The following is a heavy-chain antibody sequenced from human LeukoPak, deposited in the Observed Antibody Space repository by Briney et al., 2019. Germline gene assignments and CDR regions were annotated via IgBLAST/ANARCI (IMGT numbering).Heavy chain of an antibody. J-gene: IGHJ4*02. D-gene: IGHD2-2*01. Sequence: GRSLRLSCAASGFTFSSYGMHWVRQAPGKGLEWVAVIWYDGSNKYYADSVKGRFTISRDNSKNTLYLQMNSLRTEDTAVYYCAKYCSSTSCYGGLDYWGQGTLVTVSS. CDR3: AKYCSSTSCYGGLDY. CDR1: GFTFSSYG. CDR2: IWYDGSNK. V-gene: IGHV3-33*06.